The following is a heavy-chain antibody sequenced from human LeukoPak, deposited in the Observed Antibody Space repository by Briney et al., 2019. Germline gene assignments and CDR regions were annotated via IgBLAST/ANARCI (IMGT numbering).Heavy chain of an antibody. Sequence: GGSLRLSSVVSGFTFSSYSMNWVRQAPGKGLEWVSSISSSSSYIYYADSVKGRFTISRDNAKNSLYLQMNNLRAEDTALYYCARNNDMDVWGQGTTVIVSS. J-gene: IGHJ6*02. CDR3: ARNNDMDV. V-gene: IGHV3-21*04. D-gene: IGHD1/OR15-1a*01. CDR1: GFTFSSYS. CDR2: ISSSSSYI.